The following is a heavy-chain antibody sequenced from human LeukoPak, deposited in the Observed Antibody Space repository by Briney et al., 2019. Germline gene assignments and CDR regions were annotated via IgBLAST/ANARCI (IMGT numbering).Heavy chain of an antibody. V-gene: IGHV1-18*01. J-gene: IGHJ4*02. Sequence: ASVEVSCKGSGYTFTYGVGWVRQAPGQGLEWMGWINPTNGNTNYAQKLQGRVTMTTDTSTSTAYMELRSLRSDDTAVCYCARDGYFDYWGQGTLVTVSS. CDR1: GYTFTYG. CDR3: ARDGYFDY. CDR2: INPTNGNT.